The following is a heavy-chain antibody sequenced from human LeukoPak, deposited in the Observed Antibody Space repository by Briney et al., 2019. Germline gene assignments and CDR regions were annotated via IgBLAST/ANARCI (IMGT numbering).Heavy chain of an antibody. CDR3: AREGSYLNTGASYYLHWFDP. J-gene: IGHJ5*02. Sequence: GGSLRLSCAASGFSFSRHWMHWVRQAPGKGLVWVSYIDTEGSTTSYADSVKGRFTISRDNAKNTLYLQMNSLRAEDTAIYYCAREGSYLNTGASYYLHWFDPWGQGTLVTVSS. CDR1: GFSFSRHW. CDR2: IDTEGSTT. V-gene: IGHV3-74*01. D-gene: IGHD2-8*02.